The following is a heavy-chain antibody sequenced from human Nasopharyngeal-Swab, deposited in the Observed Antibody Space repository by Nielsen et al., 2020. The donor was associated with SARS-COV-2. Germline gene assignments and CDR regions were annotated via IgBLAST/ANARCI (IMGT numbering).Heavy chain of an antibody. D-gene: IGHD2/OR15-2a*01. CDR2: ITSSGSTI. J-gene: IGHJ4*02. V-gene: IGHV3-11*01. CDR1: GFTFSDYY. CDR3: AREVLPSI. Sequence: GESLKISCAASGFTFSDYYMGWIRQAPGKGLEWISYITSSGSTIFYTDSVKGRFTISRDNAKNSLYLQMNSLRADDTAVYYCAREVLPSIWGQGTLVTVSS.